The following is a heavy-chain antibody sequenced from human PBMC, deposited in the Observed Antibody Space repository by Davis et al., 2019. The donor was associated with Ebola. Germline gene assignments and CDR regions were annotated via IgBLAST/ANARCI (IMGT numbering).Heavy chain of an antibody. Sequence: SETLSLTCAVPGGSISSAGYSWCWIRQPPGKGLEWIGYLYHSGCTYYHPSLTSRVSISVDRSKNQFSLKLSSVTAADTAVYYCARLVVFGVHDGWFDPWGQGTLVTVSS. CDR1: GGSISSAGYS. CDR2: LYHSGCT. V-gene: IGHV4-30-2*01. CDR3: ARLVVFGVHDGWFDP. D-gene: IGHD3-3*01. J-gene: IGHJ5*02.